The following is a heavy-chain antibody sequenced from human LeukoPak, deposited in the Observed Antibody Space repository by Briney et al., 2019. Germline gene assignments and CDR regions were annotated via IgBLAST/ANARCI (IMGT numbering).Heavy chain of an antibody. J-gene: IGHJ5*02. Sequence: SETLSLTCTVSGAYISDDYYYWSWIRQPPGKGLEWIGSIYVTENTYYNPSLKSRLTISVDTSKNQFSLRMNSVTAADTAVYHCARVFLGYCASTCSALHFDPWGQGTLVTVSS. CDR2: IYVTENT. CDR3: ARVFLGYCASTCSALHFDP. CDR1: GAYISDDYYY. V-gene: IGHV4-31*03. D-gene: IGHD2-8*01.